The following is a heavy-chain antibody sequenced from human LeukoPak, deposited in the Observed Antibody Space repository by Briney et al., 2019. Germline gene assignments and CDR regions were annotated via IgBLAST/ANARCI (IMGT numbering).Heavy chain of an antibody. CDR3: ATCLRRNVLLWFG. CDR1: GYTLTELS. V-gene: IGHV1-24*01. D-gene: IGHD3-10*01. Sequence: GASVKVSCKVSGYTLTELSMHWVRQAPGKGLEWMGGFDPEDGEAIYAQKFQGRVTMTEDTSTDTAYMELSSPRSEDTAVYYCATCLRRNVLLWFGWGQGTLVTVSS. CDR2: FDPEDGEA. J-gene: IGHJ4*02.